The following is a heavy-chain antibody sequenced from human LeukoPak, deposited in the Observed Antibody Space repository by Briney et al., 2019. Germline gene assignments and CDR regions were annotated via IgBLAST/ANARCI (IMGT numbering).Heavy chain of an antibody. D-gene: IGHD6-25*01. CDR3: SRDGSSSDWSAFDI. CDR1: GFTFSNAW. CDR2: IKSKTDGGTT. J-gene: IGHJ3*02. V-gene: IGHV3-15*01. Sequence: GGSLRLSCAASGFTFSNAWMSWVRQAPGKGLEWVGRIKSKTDGGTTDYAAPVKGRFTISRDDSKNMLYLQMNSLKTEDTAVYYCSRDGSSSDWSAFDIWGQGTMVTVSS.